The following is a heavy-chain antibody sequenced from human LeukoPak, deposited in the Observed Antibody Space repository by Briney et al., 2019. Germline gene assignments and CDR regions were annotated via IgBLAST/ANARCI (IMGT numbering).Heavy chain of an antibody. Sequence: GGSLRLSCSASGFTFSRYAMHWVRQAPGKGLEYVSAVSSNGCSTYYADSVKGRFTISRDNSKNTLYLQMSSLRTEDTAVYYCVKDGSGSYYTYYFDYWGQGTLVTVSS. CDR1: GFTFSRYA. D-gene: IGHD3-10*01. J-gene: IGHJ4*02. V-gene: IGHV3-64D*06. CDR2: VSSNGCST. CDR3: VKDGSGSYYTYYFDY.